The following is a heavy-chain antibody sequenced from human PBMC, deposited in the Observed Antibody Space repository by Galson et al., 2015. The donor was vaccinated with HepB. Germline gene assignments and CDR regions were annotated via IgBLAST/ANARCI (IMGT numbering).Heavy chain of an antibody. Sequence: SLRLSCAASGFSFSDYYMTWIRQAPGKGLEWISYISTSSSYTNYADSVEGRFTISRDNAKNSLYLQMNSLSADDTAVYYCARRRGSGWYRDDAIDVWGQGTMVTVSS. J-gene: IGHJ3*01. CDR2: ISTSSSYT. D-gene: IGHD6-19*01. CDR1: GFSFSDYY. V-gene: IGHV3-11*03. CDR3: ARRRGSGWYRDDAIDV.